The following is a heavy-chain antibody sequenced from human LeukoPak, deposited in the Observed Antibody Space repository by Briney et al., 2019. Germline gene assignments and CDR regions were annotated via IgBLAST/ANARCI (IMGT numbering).Heavy chain of an antibody. D-gene: IGHD3-10*01. CDR3: AMSPTMVRGVIEYYFNF. Sequence: SVKVSCKASGGTFSSYAISWVRQAPGQGLEWMGGIIPIFGTANYAQKFQGRVTITADESTSTAYMELSSLRSEDTAVYYCAMSPTMVRGVIEYYFNFWGQGSLVTVSS. CDR2: IIPIFGTA. J-gene: IGHJ4*02. CDR1: GGTFSSYA. V-gene: IGHV1-69*01.